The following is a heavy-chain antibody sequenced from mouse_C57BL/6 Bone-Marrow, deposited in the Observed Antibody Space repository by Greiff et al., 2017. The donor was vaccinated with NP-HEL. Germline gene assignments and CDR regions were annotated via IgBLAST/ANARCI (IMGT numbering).Heavy chain of an antibody. V-gene: IGHV14-2*01. Sequence: VHVKQSGAELVKPGASVKLSCTASGFNIKDYYMHWVKQRTEQGLEWIGRIDPEDGETKYAPKFQGKATITADTASNTAYLQRSSLTSEDTAVYDCARTDCSKALFAYWGQGTLVTVSA. CDR3: ARTDCSKALFAY. J-gene: IGHJ3*01. D-gene: IGHD2-5*01. CDR2: IDPEDGET. CDR1: GFNIKDYY.